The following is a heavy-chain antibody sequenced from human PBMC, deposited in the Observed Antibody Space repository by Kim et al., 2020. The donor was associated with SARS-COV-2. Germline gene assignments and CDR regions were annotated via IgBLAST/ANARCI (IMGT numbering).Heavy chain of an antibody. J-gene: IGHJ6*02. CDR3: ARERDGYKDYYGMDV. CDR2: IYYSGST. Sequence: SETLSLTCTVSGGSISSSSYYWGWIRQPPGKGLELIGSIYYSGSTYYNPSLKSRVTISVDTSKNQFSLKLSSVTAADTAGYYCARERDGYKDYYGMDVWGQGTTVTVSS. CDR1: GGSISSSSYY. V-gene: IGHV4-39*02. D-gene: IGHD5-12*01.